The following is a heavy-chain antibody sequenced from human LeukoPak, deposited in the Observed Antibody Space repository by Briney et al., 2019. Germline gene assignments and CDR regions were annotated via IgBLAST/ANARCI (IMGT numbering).Heavy chain of an antibody. D-gene: IGHD2-8*02. J-gene: IGHJ4*02. Sequence: GESLKISCKGSGYSFTSYWIGWVRQMPGKGLKWMGIIYPGDSDARYSPSFQGQVTISAGKSISTAYLQWSSLKASDTAMYYCARARPIQSVLEFDYWGQGTLVTVSS. V-gene: IGHV5-51*01. CDR3: ARARPIQSVLEFDY. CDR2: IYPGDSDA. CDR1: GYSFTSYW.